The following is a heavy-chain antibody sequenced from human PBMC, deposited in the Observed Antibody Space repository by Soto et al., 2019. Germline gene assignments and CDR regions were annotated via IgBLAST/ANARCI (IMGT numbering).Heavy chain of an antibody. V-gene: IGHV5-10-1*01. D-gene: IGHD2-2*01. Sequence: PGESLKISCKGSGYSFTTYWITWVRQMPGKGLEWMGRIDPPESYSDYSPSFQGHVTISADKSISTAYLQWSSLKASDTAMYYCAAPKQLSMGYYYGMDVWGQGTTVTVSS. CDR1: GYSFTTYW. CDR2: IDPPESYS. CDR3: AAPKQLSMGYYYGMDV. J-gene: IGHJ6*02.